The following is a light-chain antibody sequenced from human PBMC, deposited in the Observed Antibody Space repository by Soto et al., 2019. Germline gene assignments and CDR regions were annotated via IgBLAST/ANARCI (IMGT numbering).Light chain of an antibody. CDR1: SSDIGGYNF. Sequence: QSALTQPASVSGSPGQSITISCTGTSSDIGGYNFVSWYQQHPGKAPKLMIYEVTNRPSGISNRFSGSKSGNTASLNISGVQPEDEADYYCSSYRTMTTLVFGGGTKLTVL. CDR3: SSYRTMTTLV. J-gene: IGLJ2*01. CDR2: EVT. V-gene: IGLV2-14*01.